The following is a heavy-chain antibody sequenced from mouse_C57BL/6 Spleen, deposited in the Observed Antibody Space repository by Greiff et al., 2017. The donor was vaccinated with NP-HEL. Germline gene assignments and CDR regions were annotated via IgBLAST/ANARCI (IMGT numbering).Heavy chain of an antibody. V-gene: IGHV1-19*01. CDR2: INPYNGGT. Sequence: VQLQQSGPVLVKPGASVKMSCKASGYTFTDYYMNWVKQSHGKSLEWIGVINPYNGGTSYNQKFKGKATLTVDKSSSTAYMELNSLTSEDSAVCYCARSYGNYWYFDVWGTGTTVTVSS. D-gene: IGHD2-1*01. CDR3: ARSYGNYWYFDV. CDR1: GYTFTDYY. J-gene: IGHJ1*03.